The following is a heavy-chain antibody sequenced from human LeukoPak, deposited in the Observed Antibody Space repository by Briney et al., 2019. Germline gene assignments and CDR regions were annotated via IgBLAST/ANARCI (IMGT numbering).Heavy chain of an antibody. V-gene: IGHV1-2*02. J-gene: IGHJ4*02. CDR1: GYTFTVYY. Sequence: GASVTVSCKASGYTFTVYYMHWVRQAPGQGVEWMGWINPNSGGTNYAQKFQGRVTMTRDTSISTAYMELSRLRSDDTAVYYCARDQAALAARPFDYWGQGTLVTVSS. CDR2: INPNSGGT. D-gene: IGHD6-6*01. CDR3: ARDQAALAARPFDY.